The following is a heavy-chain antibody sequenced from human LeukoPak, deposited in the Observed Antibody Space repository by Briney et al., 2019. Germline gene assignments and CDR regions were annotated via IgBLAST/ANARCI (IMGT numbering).Heavy chain of an antibody. CDR1: GFTFSSYS. V-gene: IGHV3-23*01. Sequence: SGGSLRLSCAASGFTFSSYSMNWVRQAPGKGLEWVSGITSRSTTYYADSVKGRFTISRDNSKNMVWLQINSPTAEDTATYYCAKDGNWARFEDWGQGTLVTVSS. D-gene: IGHD7-27*01. J-gene: IGHJ4*02. CDR3: AKDGNWARFED. CDR2: ITSRSTT.